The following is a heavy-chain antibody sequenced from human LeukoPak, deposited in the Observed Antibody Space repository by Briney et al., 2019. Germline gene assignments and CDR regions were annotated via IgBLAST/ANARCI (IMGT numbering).Heavy chain of an antibody. CDR3: TRVPSGYSSSWFNYYFDY. CDR2: IRSKAYGGTT. J-gene: IGHJ4*02. CDR1: GFTFGDYA. Sequence: GGSLRLSCTASGFTFGDYAMSWFRQAPGKGLEWVGFIRSKAYGGTTEYAASVKGRFTISRDDSKSIAYLQMNSLKTEDTAVYYCTRVPSGYSSSWFNYYFDYWGQGTLVTVSS. V-gene: IGHV3-49*03. D-gene: IGHD6-13*01.